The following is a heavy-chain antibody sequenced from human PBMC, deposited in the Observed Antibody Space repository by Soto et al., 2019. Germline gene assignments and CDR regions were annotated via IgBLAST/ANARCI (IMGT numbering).Heavy chain of an antibody. CDR2: ISSSSSYI. Sequence: XGSLRLTCAASGFTFSSYRMNWVRQAPGKGLEWVSSISSSSSYIYYADSVKGRFTISRDNAKNSLYLQMNSLRAEDTAVYYCARAYRVTAMYKWFDTWGQGTLVTVSS. J-gene: IGHJ5*02. CDR1: GFTFSSYR. D-gene: IGHD2-21*02. V-gene: IGHV3-21*04. CDR3: ARAYRVTAMYKWFDT.